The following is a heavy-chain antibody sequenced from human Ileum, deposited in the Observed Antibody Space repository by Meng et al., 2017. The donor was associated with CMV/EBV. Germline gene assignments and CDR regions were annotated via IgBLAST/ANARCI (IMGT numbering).Heavy chain of an antibody. CDR2: VYYSGST. CDR1: GGSITTDYYW. V-gene: IGHV4-39*01. D-gene: IGHD2-2*01. CDR3: ARHWRRYCSSTSCTSDYFDY. J-gene: IGHJ4*02. Sequence: SETLSLTCTVSGGSITTDYYWWDWIRQAPGKGLEWIANVYYSGSTYNNPSLEGRLSISVDTSKNQFTLKRSSVTAADTAGEYCARHWRRYCSSTSCTSDYFDYWGQGALVTVSS.